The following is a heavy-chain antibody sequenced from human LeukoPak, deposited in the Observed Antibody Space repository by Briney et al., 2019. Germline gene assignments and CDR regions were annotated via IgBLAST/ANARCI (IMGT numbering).Heavy chain of an antibody. J-gene: IGHJ4*02. V-gene: IGHV3-74*01. CDR3: ARTSPTTHFDF. CDR2: INGDGSSS. D-gene: IGHD5-12*01. CDR1: GFTFTTYW. Sequence: GGSLRLSCAASGFTFTTYWMHWVRQAPGKGLVWVSRINGDGSSSNYADSVKGRFTISRDNARNTLYLQMNSLRAEDTALYYCARTSPTTHFDFWGQGTLVTVSS.